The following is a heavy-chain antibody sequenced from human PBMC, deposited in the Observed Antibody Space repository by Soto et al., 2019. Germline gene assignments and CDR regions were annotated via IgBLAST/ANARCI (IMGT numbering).Heavy chain of an antibody. J-gene: IGHJ4*02. Sequence: QVHLVQSGPGVKKPGPSVKVPCKASGYTFTSYGITWVRQAPGQGLEWMGWISAYNGNTNYAQKLQGRVTMTTDTSTSTAYMELRSLRSDDTAVYYCARVAAAAGDYWGQGTLVTVSS. D-gene: IGHD6-13*01. CDR2: ISAYNGNT. CDR3: ARVAAAAGDY. V-gene: IGHV1-18*01. CDR1: GYTFTSYG.